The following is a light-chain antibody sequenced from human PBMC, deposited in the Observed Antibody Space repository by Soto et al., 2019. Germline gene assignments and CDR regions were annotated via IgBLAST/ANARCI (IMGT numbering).Light chain of an antibody. CDR2: EVS. CDR1: SSDVGAYNY. Sequence: QSALTQPPSASGSPGQSVTISCTGTSSDVGAYNYVSWYQQHPGKAPKLMIYEVSKRPSAVPDRFSGSKSGHSASLTVSWLQAEEEWDYYCGAHARRTNYGFGTGTKVTVL. CDR3: GAHARRTNYG. J-gene: IGLJ1*01. V-gene: IGLV2-8*01.